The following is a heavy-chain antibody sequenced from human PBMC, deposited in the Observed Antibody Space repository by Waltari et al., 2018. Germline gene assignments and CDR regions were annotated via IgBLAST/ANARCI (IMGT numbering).Heavy chain of an antibody. J-gene: IGHJ4*02. V-gene: IGHV4-59*01. Sequence: QVQLQESGPRVVKPSETLSLTCTVSGGSINGYFWSWIRQPPGKGLGWVGYIYYGGNLKKNPSLESRVTISADPFKNPFSLDLTSVTAADTAVYFCARLGFYGGNSRYLDDSWGPGTLVTVSS. CDR2: IYYGGNL. CDR3: ARLGFYGGNSRYLDDS. CDR1: GGSINGYF. D-gene: IGHD2-15*01.